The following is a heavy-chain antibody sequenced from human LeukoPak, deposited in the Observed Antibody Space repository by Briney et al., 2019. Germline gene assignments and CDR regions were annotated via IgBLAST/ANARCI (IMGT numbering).Heavy chain of an antibody. CDR1: GFTVSNNF. CDR3: AAPFDSSGYNYGAY. Sequence: PGGSLRLSCAAFGFTVSNNFMGWVRQAPGKGLEWVSVIYSGGSTYYAESVKGRFTISRDNSENTLYLQMKSLRAEDTAVYYCAAPFDSSGYNYGAYWGQGTLVTVSS. D-gene: IGHD3-22*01. J-gene: IGHJ4*02. CDR2: IYSGGST. V-gene: IGHV3-53*01.